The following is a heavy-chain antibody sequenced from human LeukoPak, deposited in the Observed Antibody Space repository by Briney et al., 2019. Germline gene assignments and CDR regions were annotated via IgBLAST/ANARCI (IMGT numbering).Heavy chain of an antibody. J-gene: IGHJ4*02. Sequence: SETLSLTXAVYGGSFSGYYWSWLRRPPGKGLEWIGEINHSGSTNYNPSLKSRVTISVDTSKNQFSLKLSSVTAADTAVYYCARVRHRRDGYNSDYWGQGTLVTVSS. V-gene: IGHV4-34*01. CDR2: INHSGST. CDR1: GGSFSGYY. CDR3: ARVRHRRDGYNSDY. D-gene: IGHD5-24*01.